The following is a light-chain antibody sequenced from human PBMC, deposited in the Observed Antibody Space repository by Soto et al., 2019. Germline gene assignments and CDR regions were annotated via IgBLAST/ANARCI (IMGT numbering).Light chain of an antibody. CDR3: SSYAGSNKVV. V-gene: IGLV2-8*01. J-gene: IGLJ2*01. CDR1: SSDVGGYNY. CDR2: EVT. Sequence: QSALTQPPSASGSPGQSVTISCTGTSSDVGGYNYVSWYQQHPGKAPKLIICEVTQRPPGVPDRFSGSKSGNPSSLTVSGLQSEYEADCYCSSYAGSNKVVFGGETKGTVL.